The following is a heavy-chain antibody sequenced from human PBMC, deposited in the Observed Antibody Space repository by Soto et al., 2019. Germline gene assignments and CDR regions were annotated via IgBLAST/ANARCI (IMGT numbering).Heavy chain of an antibody. Sequence: GGSLRLSXAASGFTFRDYYMTWIRQAPGKGLEWVSYISSSGTGIYYADSVKGRFTISRDNAKNSLFLQMSSMRAEDTAVYYCARAYSDAFDIWGQGTMVTVSS. CDR1: GFTFRDYY. J-gene: IGHJ3*02. CDR2: ISSSGTGI. D-gene: IGHD2-15*01. V-gene: IGHV3-11*01. CDR3: ARAYSDAFDI.